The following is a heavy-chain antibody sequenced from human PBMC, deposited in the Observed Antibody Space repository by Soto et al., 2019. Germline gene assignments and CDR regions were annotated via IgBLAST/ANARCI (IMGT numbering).Heavy chain of an antibody. CDR3: ARDLRIHYDSSGYYYGRGGMDV. V-gene: IGHV3-33*01. Sequence: GGSLRLSCAASGFTFSSYGMHWVRQAPGKGLEWVAVIWYDGSNKYYADSVKGRFTISRDNSKNTLYLQMNSLRAEDTAVYYCARDLRIHYDSSGYYYGRGGMDVWGQGTTVTVSS. D-gene: IGHD3-22*01. CDR2: IWYDGSNK. J-gene: IGHJ6*02. CDR1: GFTFSSYG.